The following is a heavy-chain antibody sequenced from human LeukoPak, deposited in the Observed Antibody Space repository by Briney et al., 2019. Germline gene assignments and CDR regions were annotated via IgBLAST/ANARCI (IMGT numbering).Heavy chain of an antibody. CDR1: GYTFTNYA. CDR3: ARDPAAGLDY. Sequence: ASVKVSCKASGYTFTNYAISWVRQAPGQGLEWMGWINIYNGNTNYAHKLQGRVTMTTDTSTNTVYMELRSLRFDDTAVYYCARDPAAGLDYWGQGTLVTVSS. J-gene: IGHJ4*02. V-gene: IGHV1-18*01. CDR2: INIYNGNT. D-gene: IGHD6-19*01.